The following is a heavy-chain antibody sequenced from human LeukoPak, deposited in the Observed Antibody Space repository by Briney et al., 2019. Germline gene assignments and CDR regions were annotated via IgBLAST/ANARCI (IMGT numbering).Heavy chain of an antibody. CDR1: GVSISSSSYY. Sequence: PSETLSLTCTVSGVSISSSSYYWGWIRQPPGKGLEWIGSIYYSGSTYYNPSLKSRVTISVDTSKNQFSLKLSSVTAADTAVYYCARVNLSITMIRGVKKSYYFDYWGQGTLVTVSS. J-gene: IGHJ4*02. V-gene: IGHV4-39*01. CDR3: ARVNLSITMIRGVKKSYYFDY. CDR2: IYYSGST. D-gene: IGHD3-10*01.